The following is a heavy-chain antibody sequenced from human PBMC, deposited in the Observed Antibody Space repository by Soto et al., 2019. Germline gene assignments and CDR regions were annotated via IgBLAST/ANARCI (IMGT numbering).Heavy chain of an antibody. V-gene: IGHV4-39*01. J-gene: IGHJ5*02. Sequence: SETLSLTCTVSGGSISDISYCWGWIRQPPGKGLQWIGCMFYSGATYYNPSLKNRVTLSVDTSDNEFSLKLISVTAPDTAVYYCARHKSGSDWLDPWGQGTLVTVSS. CDR2: MFYSGAT. CDR1: GGSISDISYC. D-gene: IGHD2-15*01. CDR3: ARHKSGSDWLDP.